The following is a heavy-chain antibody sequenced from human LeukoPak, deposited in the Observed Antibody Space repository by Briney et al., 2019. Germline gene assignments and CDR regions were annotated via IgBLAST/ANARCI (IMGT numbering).Heavy chain of an antibody. Sequence: PGGSLTLSCAASGFTFSDYYMSWIRQAPGKGLEWVSYISTSGITIYYADSVKGRFTISRDNAKNSLYLQVNSLRAEDTAVYYCAIEATLITADYYFDYWGQGTLVTVSS. CDR1: GFTFSDYY. J-gene: IGHJ4*02. CDR3: AIEATLITADYYFDY. CDR2: ISTSGITI. D-gene: IGHD3-10*01. V-gene: IGHV3-11*04.